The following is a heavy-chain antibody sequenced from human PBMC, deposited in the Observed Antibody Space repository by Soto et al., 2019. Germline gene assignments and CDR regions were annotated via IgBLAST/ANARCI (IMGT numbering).Heavy chain of an antibody. CDR3: AREGRGKKAGYNGLVSLGY. CDR1: GSRFSNYV. V-gene: IGHV1-69*06. D-gene: IGHD2-2*02. CDR2: IIPIFNST. Sequence: SVKVSCKVSGSRFSNYVISWVRQAPGHGLEWLGRIIPIFNSTKYAQSFQGRVTITADKSTSTASLELSSLRSDDTAVYYCAREGRGKKAGYNGLVSLGYWGQGTLVTVSS. J-gene: IGHJ4*02.